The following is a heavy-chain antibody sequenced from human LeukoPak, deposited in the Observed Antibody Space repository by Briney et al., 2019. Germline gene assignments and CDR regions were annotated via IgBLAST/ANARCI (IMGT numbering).Heavy chain of an antibody. J-gene: IGHJ4*02. D-gene: IGHD2-2*01. CDR1: GYSFTSYW. V-gene: IGHV5-51*01. CDR3: VLGYCSSTSCSKIDY. CDR2: IYPGDSDT. Sequence: GESLKISCKGSGYSFTSYWIGWVRQMPGKGLEWMGIIYPGDSDTRYSPSFQGQVTISADKSISTAYLQWSSLKASDTAMYYCVLGYCSSTSCSKIDYWGQGTLVTVSS.